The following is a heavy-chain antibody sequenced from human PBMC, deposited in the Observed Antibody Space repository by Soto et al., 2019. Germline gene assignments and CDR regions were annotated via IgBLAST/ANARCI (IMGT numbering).Heavy chain of an antibody. D-gene: IGHD2-21*01. CDR3: VGEVASGY. J-gene: IGHJ1*01. CDR1: GVTLSNFG. V-gene: IGHV3-30*03. CDR2: ISRDGSTM. Sequence: QVQLVESGGGVVQPGRSLRLSCAASGVTLSNFGMHWVRQAPSKGLEWVAVISRDGSTMFYADSVKGRFTISSDSSRNTLYLQMHSLRAEATAAYHCVGEVASGYWGQGTLVTVSS.